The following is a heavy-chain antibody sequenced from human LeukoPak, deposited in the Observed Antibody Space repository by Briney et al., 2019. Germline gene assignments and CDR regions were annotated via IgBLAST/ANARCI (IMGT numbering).Heavy chain of an antibody. J-gene: IGHJ2*01. Sequence: GGSLRLSCAASGFTFSSYAMHWVRQAPGEGLEYVSAISINGGTTYYANSVKGRFTISRDNSKNTLYLQMGSLRAEDMAVYYCAKGYSSSWYWYFDLWGRGTLVTVSS. V-gene: IGHV3-64*01. CDR3: AKGYSSSWYWYFDL. CDR2: ISINGGTT. CDR1: GFTFSSYA. D-gene: IGHD6-13*01.